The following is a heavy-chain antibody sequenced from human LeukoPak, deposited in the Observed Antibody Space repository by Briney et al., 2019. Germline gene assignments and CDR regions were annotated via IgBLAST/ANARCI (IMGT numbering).Heavy chain of an antibody. Sequence: ASVKVSCKASGYTFTSYGISWVRQAPGQGREWMGWISAYNGNTNYAQKLQGRVTMTTDTSTSTAYMELRSLRSDDTAVYYCAYCSGGSCYSRSFDYWGQGTLVTVSS. D-gene: IGHD2-15*01. CDR3: AYCSGGSCYSRSFDY. CDR1: GYTFTSYG. J-gene: IGHJ4*02. V-gene: IGHV1-18*01. CDR2: ISAYNGNT.